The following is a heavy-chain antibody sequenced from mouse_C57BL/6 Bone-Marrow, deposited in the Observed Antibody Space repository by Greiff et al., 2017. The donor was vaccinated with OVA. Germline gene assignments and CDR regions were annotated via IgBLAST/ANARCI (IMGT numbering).Heavy chain of an antibody. V-gene: IGHV1-55*01. CDR2: IYPGSGST. D-gene: IGHD3-1*01. CDR1: GYTFTSYW. Sequence: VQLQQPGAELVKPGASVKMSCKASGYTFTSYWITWVKQRPGQGLEWIGDIYPGSGSTNYTEKFKSTATLTVDTSSSTASMQHSSLTSEDSAVYYCASSGGRGWDLDDWGTGTTVTVSS. CDR3: ASSGGRGWDLDD. J-gene: IGHJ1*03.